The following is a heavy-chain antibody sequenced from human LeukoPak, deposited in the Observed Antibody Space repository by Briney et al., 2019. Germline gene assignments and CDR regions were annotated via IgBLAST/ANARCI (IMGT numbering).Heavy chain of an antibody. J-gene: IGHJ3*02. CDR2: IYSGGST. D-gene: IGHD3-10*01. CDR1: GFTVSSNY. CDR3: ARIITMGTGDAFDI. V-gene: IGHV3-66*01. Sequence: PGGSLRLSCAASGFTVSSNYMSWVRQAPGKGLEWVSVIYSGGSTYYADSVKGRFTISRDNSKNTLYLQMNGLRAEDTAVYYCARIITMGTGDAFDIWGQGTMVTVSS.